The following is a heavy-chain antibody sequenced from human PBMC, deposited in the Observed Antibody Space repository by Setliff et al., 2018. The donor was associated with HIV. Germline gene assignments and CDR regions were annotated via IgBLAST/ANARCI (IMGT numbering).Heavy chain of an antibody. CDR2: INHSGST. CDR3: ARGRVCKGYYDSSSSWGRYYYYHMDV. CDR1: GGSFSSYY. J-gene: IGHJ6*03. D-gene: IGHD3-22*01. Sequence: TLSLTCAVYGGSFSSYYWSWIRQPPGKGLEWIGEINHSGSTNYSPSLKSRVTISVDTSKNQFSLKLSSVSAADTAVFYCARGRVCKGYYDSSSSWGRYYYYHMDVWGQGTTVTVSS. V-gene: IGHV4-34*01.